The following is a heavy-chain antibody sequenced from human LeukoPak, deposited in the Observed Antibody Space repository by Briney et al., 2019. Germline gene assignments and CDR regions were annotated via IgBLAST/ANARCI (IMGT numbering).Heavy chain of an antibody. CDR3: ARVWYDSGNHLYFYYGLDV. Sequence: GASVKVSCKASGYTFTTYGITWVRQAPGQGLEWMGWVSAYSGDTDYAQRLQGRVTMTTDTSTSTAYMELTTLRSDDTAVYYCARVWYDSGNHLYFYYGLDVWGQGTTVTVSS. CDR1: GYTFTTYG. D-gene: IGHD3-22*01. J-gene: IGHJ6*02. CDR2: VSAYSGDT. V-gene: IGHV1-18*01.